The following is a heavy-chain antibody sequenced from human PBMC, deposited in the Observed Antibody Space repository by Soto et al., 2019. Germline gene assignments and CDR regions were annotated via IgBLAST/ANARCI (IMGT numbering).Heavy chain of an antibody. J-gene: IGHJ3*01. CDR1: GGSISSSSW. Sequence: PSETLSLTCDVSGGSISSSSWWTWVRQSPGKGLEWIGEIYHAGSPNYNPSFQSRVTILADKSKNHFSLRLTSVTAADTAIYYCARGLSCRSDFDVWGQGTTVTVSS. CDR3: ARGLSCRSDFDV. V-gene: IGHV4-4*02. CDR2: IYHAGSP. D-gene: IGHD3-3*01.